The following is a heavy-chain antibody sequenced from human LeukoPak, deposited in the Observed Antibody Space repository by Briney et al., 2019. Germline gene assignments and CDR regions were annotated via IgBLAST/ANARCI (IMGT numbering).Heavy chain of an antibody. CDR2: IYYSGST. Sequence: PSETLSLTCTVSGGSISSGGYYWSWIRQHPGKGLEWIGYIYYSGSTYYNPSLKSRVTISVDTSKNQFSLKLSSVTAADTAVYYCARETQYCSSTSCDNWFDPWGQGTLVTVSS. CDR1: GGSISSGGYY. D-gene: IGHD2-2*01. V-gene: IGHV4-31*03. J-gene: IGHJ5*02. CDR3: ARETQYCSSTSCDNWFDP.